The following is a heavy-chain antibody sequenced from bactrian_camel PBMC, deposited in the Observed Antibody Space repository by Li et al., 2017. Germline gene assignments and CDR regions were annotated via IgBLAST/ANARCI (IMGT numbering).Heavy chain of an antibody. Sequence: PLVESGGGLVQPGGSLRLSCAISGSPFSTSCIGWFRHARGTEREGIAVLDSSNRPTYSDSVKGRFTISKDNRANTLSLETNSLKPEDTALYYCTAEDYCVVAPPRDVPRFRYIGQGTQVTVS. V-gene: IGHV3S53*01. J-gene: IGHJ4*01. CDR2: LDSSNRP. CDR1: GSPFSTSC. D-gene: IGHD4*01.